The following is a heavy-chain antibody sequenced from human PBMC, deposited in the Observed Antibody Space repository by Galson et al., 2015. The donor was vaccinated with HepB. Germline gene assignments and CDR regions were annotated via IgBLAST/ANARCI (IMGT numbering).Heavy chain of an antibody. D-gene: IGHD2-15*01. Sequence: SLRLSCAASGFTFSSYGMHWVRQAPGKGLEWVAVIWYDGSNKYYADSVKGRFTISRDNSKNTLYLQMNSLRAEDTAVYYCARDHVVGGDAFDIWGQGTMVTFSS. CDR2: IWYDGSNK. V-gene: IGHV3-33*08. CDR3: ARDHVVGGDAFDI. CDR1: GFTFSSYG. J-gene: IGHJ3*02.